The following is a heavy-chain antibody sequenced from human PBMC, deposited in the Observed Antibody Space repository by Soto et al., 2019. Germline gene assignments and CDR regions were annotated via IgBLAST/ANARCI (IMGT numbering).Heavy chain of an antibody. J-gene: IGHJ4*02. D-gene: IGHD2-2*01. V-gene: IGHV1-46*01. CDR2: INPSGGST. CDR1: GYTFTSYY. CDR3: ARDRGSHSEYYYFDY. Sequence: QVQLVQSGAEVKKPGASVKVSCKASGYTFTSYYMHWVRQAPGQGLEWLGIINPSGGSTSYAQKFQGRVTMTRDTSTSTVYMELSSLRSEDMAVYYCARDRGSHSEYYYFDYWGQGTLVTVSS.